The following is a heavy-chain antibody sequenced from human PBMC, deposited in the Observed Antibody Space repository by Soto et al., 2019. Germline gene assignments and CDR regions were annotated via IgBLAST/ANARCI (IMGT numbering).Heavy chain of an antibody. CDR1: GFTFSSYS. CDR2: ISSSSSTI. V-gene: IGHV3-48*02. D-gene: IGHD6-13*01. J-gene: IGHJ6*02. CDR3: AREWGTLAAAGTNYYYYGMDV. Sequence: AGGSLRLSCAASGFTFSSYSMNWVRQAPGKGLEWVSYISSSSSTIYYADTVKGRFTISRDNAKNSLYLRMKSLRHEDTAVYYCAREWGTLAAAGTNYYYYGMDVWGQGTTVTVSS.